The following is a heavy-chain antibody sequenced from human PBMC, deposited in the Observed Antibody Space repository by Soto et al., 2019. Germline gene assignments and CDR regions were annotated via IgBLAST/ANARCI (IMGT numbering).Heavy chain of an antibody. D-gene: IGHD6-19*01. CDR3: ARYSSGWSRRRFDP. J-gene: IGHJ5*02. CDR2: IYYSRST. CDR1: GGSISSSSYY. Sequence: SETLSLTCTVSGGSISSSSYYWGWIRQPPGKGLEWIGSIYYSRSTYYNPSLKSRVTISVDTSKNQFSLKLSSVTAADTAVYYCARYSSGWSRRRFDPWGQGTLVTVSS. V-gene: IGHV4-39*01.